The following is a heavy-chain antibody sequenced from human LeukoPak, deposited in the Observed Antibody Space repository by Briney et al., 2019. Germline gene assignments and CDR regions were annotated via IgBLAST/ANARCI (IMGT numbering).Heavy chain of an antibody. Sequence: GGSLRLSCAASGFTFSSYGMHWVRQAPGKGLEWVAFIRYDGSNKYYADSVKGRFTISRDNAKNSLYLQMNSLRAEDTAVYYCARDVTYYDFWSGLREGYFDYWGQGTLVTVSS. CDR2: IRYDGSNK. D-gene: IGHD3-3*01. V-gene: IGHV3-30*02. J-gene: IGHJ4*02. CDR3: ARDVTYYDFWSGLREGYFDY. CDR1: GFTFSSYG.